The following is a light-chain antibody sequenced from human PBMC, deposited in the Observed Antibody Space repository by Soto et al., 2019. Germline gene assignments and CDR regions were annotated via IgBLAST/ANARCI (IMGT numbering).Light chain of an antibody. CDR3: SSYTSSSTLHYV. V-gene: IGLV2-14*01. CDR1: SSDVGGYNY. J-gene: IGLJ1*01. Sequence: VLTQPASVSGSPGQSITISCTGTSSDVGGYNYVSWYQQHPGKAPKLMIYEVSNRPSGVSNRFSGSKSGNTASLTISGLQAEDEADYYCSSYTSSSTLHYVFGTGTKVTVL. CDR2: EVS.